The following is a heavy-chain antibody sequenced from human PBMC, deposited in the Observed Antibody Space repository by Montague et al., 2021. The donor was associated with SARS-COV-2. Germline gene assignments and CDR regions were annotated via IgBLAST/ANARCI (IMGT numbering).Heavy chain of an antibody. CDR3: ARDSHHSLLLWFGELPRQNWFDP. CDR2: ISYDGSHK. J-gene: IGHJ5*02. D-gene: IGHD3-10*01. Sequence: SLRLSCAASGFTFSSYAMHWFRQAPGKGLEWVADISYDGSHKYYADSVKGRFTISRDNSKNTLYLQMNSLRAEDTAVYYCARDSHHSLLLWFGELPRQNWFDPWGQGNL. V-gene: IGHV3-30-3*01. CDR1: GFTFSSYA.